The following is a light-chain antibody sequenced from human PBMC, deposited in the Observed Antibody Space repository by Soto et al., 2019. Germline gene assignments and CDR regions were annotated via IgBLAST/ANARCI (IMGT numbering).Light chain of an antibody. V-gene: IGKV1-5*01. J-gene: IGKJ1*01. CDR2: DAS. Sequence: MTQSPATLSVSPGERVTLSCRASQSVSTNLAWYQQRPGKAPKLLIYDASSFESGVPSRFSGSGSGTEFTLTISSLQPDDFATYYCQQYNSYSWTFGQGTKVDI. CDR1: QSVSTN. CDR3: QQYNSYSWT.